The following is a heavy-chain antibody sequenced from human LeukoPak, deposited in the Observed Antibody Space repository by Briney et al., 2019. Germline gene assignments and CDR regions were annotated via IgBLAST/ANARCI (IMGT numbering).Heavy chain of an antibody. CDR2: ISSSRSTI. D-gene: IGHD6-6*01. J-gene: IGHJ4*02. V-gene: IGHV3-48*04. CDR3: ARIIAARAYYFDY. Sequence: GGSLRLSCTPSGLPFSSYSMNWARQAPGGGLEWVSYISSSRSTIYYEDAVKGRFTNTRNNAKNSLYLEMKSLRAEDTAVYYFARIIAARAYYFDYWGQGTLVTVSS. CDR1: GLPFSSYS.